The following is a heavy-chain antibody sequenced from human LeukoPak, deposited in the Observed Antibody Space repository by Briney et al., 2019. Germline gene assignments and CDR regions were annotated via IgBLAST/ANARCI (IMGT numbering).Heavy chain of an antibody. V-gene: IGHV3-23*01. CDR2: ISGSGGST. Sequence: GGSLRLSCAASGFTFSSYAMSWVRQAPGKGLEWVLAISGSGGSTYSADPVKGRFTISRDNSKNTLYLQMNSLRAEDTAVYYCAKRGYYYDSSGYYYFDYWGQGTLVTVSS. J-gene: IGHJ4*02. D-gene: IGHD3-22*01. CDR3: AKRGYYYDSSGYYYFDY. CDR1: GFTFSSYA.